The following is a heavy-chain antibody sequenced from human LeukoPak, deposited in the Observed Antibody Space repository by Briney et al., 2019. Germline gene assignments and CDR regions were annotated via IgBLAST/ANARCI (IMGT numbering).Heavy chain of an antibody. J-gene: IGHJ4*02. Sequence: PSETLSLTCTVSGGSISSYYWSWIRQTAGKGLEWIGRMYSSGSNNYNPSLKSRVTISVDKAKNQFSLNLNSVTAADTAVYYCARGGDRSFDYWGQGTLVTVSS. CDR3: ARGGDRSFDY. D-gene: IGHD3-10*01. CDR2: MYSSGSN. V-gene: IGHV4-4*07. CDR1: GGSISSYY.